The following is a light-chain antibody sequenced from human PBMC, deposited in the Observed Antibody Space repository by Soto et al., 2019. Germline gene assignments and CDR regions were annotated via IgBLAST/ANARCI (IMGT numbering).Light chain of an antibody. Sequence: DIQMTQSPSSLSASVGDRVTITCRASQSISNYLNWYQQKPGKAPKVLIYAASSLQSGVPSRFSGSGSGTDFPLTISSLQPEDFATYYCQQSYTTPRRTFGQGTKLEIK. CDR1: QSISNY. CDR3: QQSYTTPRRT. V-gene: IGKV1-39*01. CDR2: AAS. J-gene: IGKJ2*01.